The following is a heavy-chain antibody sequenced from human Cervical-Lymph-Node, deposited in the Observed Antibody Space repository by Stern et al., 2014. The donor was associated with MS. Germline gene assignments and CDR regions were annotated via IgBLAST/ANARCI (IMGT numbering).Heavy chain of an antibody. CDR2: INHHGST. Sequence: QVQLQQWGAGLVKPSETLSLTCAVFGVSFSGYYWSWVRQPPGKGLEWVGEINHHGSTNYNPSLKSRVTISVDTSKNQFSLKLSSVTAADTAVYYCARVNLIDFWSGYNNYYYGMDVWGQGTTVTVSS. D-gene: IGHD3-3*01. CDR1: GVSFSGYY. CDR3: ARVNLIDFWSGYNNYYYGMDV. J-gene: IGHJ6*02. V-gene: IGHV4-34*01.